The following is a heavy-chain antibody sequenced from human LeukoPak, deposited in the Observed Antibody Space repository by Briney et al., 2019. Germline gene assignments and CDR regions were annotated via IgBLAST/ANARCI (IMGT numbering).Heavy chain of an antibody. D-gene: IGHD3-22*01. J-gene: IGHJ4*02. CDR1: GGSFSGYY. Sequence: SETLSLTCAVYGGSFSGYYWSWIRQPPGKGLEWIGEINHSGSTNYNPSLKSRVTISVDTSKNQFSLKLSSVTAADTAVYYCARGCIGYYYDSSGYYCYWGQGTLVTVSS. V-gene: IGHV4-34*01. CDR2: INHSGST. CDR3: ARGCIGYYYDSSGYYCY.